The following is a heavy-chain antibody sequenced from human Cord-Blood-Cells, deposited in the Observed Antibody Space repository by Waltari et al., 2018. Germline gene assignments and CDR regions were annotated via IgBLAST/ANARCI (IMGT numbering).Heavy chain of an antibody. CDR3: ATVDYGDYVARYSGFDP. D-gene: IGHD4-17*01. Sequence: QVQLVQSGAEVKKPGASVKVSCQVSGYTLPELPMHLLRQAPGQGLEWMGGFDPEDGETIYAQKFQGRVTMTEDTSTDTAYMELSSLRSEDTAVYYCATVDYGDYVARYSGFDPWGQGTLVTVSS. CDR2: FDPEDGET. V-gene: IGHV1-24*01. CDR1: GYTLPELP. J-gene: IGHJ5*02.